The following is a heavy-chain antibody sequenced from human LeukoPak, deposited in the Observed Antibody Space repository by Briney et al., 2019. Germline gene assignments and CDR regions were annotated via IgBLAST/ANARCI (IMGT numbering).Heavy chain of an antibody. CDR3: AKDRPQWLPLIDAFDI. Sequence: PGGSLRLSCAASGFTFSSYAMSWVRQAPGKGLEWVSAISGSVGSTYYADSVKGRFTISRDNSKNTLYLQMNSLRAEDTAVYYCAKDRPQWLPLIDAFDIWGQGTMVTVSS. CDR2: ISGSVGST. J-gene: IGHJ3*02. CDR1: GFTFSSYA. V-gene: IGHV3-23*01. D-gene: IGHD6-19*01.